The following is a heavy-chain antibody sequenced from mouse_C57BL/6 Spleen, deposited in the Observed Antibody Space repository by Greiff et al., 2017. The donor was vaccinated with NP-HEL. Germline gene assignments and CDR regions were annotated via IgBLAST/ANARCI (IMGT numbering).Heavy chain of an antibody. J-gene: IGHJ2*01. Sequence: DVMLVESGGGLVKPGGSLKLSCAASGFTFSSYTMSWVRQTPEKRLEWVATISGGGGNTYYPDSVKGRFTISRDNAKNTLYLQMSSLRSEDTALYYCARLGRGTLYFDDWGQGTTLTVSS. CDR3: ARLGRGTLYFDD. CDR2: ISGGGGNT. CDR1: GFTFSSYT. V-gene: IGHV5-9*01. D-gene: IGHD4-1*01.